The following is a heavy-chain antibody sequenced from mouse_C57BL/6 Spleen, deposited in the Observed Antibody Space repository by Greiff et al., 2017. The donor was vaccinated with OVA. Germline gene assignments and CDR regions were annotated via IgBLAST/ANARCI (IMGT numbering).Heavy chain of an antibody. CDR1: GYAFSSYW. CDR2: IYPGDGDT. CDR3: ARSAIYYGNPAWFAY. Sequence: QVQLQQSGAELVKPGASVKISCKASGYAFSSYWMNWVKQRPGKGLEWIGQIYPGDGDTNYNGKFKGKATLTADKSSSTAYIQLSSLTSEDSAVYFCARSAIYYGNPAWFAYWGQGTLVTVSA. D-gene: IGHD2-1*01. V-gene: IGHV1-80*01. J-gene: IGHJ3*01.